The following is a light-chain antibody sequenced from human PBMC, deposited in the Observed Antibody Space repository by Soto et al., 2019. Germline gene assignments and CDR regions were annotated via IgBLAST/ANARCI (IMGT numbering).Light chain of an antibody. J-gene: IGLJ2*01. CDR2: EVT. CDR1: SSDVGDYNY. Sequence: QSALTQPPSVSGSPGQSVTISCTGTSSDVGDYNYVSWDQHQPDKAPKLMIYEVTKRPSGVPDRFSGSKSGNTASLTVSGLQAEDEADYYCSSYAGSNNFGVFGGGTKLTVL. V-gene: IGLV2-8*01. CDR3: SSYAGSNNFGV.